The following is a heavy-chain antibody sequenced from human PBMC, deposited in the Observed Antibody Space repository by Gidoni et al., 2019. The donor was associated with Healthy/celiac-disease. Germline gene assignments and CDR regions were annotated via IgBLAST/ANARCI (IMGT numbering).Heavy chain of an antibody. D-gene: IGHD3-16*01. Sequence: QVQLVESGGGVVQPGRSLRLSCAASGFTLSSYAMHWVRQAPGKGLEWVAVISYDGSNKYYADSVKGRFTISRDNSKNTLYLQMNSLRAEDTAVYYCARDLFWGLPYSNFDYWGQGTLVTVSS. V-gene: IGHV3-30-3*01. CDR3: ARDLFWGLPYSNFDY. J-gene: IGHJ4*02. CDR1: GFTLSSYA. CDR2: ISYDGSNK.